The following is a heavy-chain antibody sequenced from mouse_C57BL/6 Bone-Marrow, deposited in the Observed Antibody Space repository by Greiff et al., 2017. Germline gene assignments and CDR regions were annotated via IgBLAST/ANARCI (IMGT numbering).Heavy chain of an antibody. CDR2: IYPSDSET. V-gene: IGHV1-61*01. CDR1: VYTFTSYW. D-gene: IGHD2-12*01. CDR3: GRSIVKYFDV. J-gene: IGHJ1*03. Sequence: VQLQQPGAELVRPGSSVKLSCKASVYTFTSYWMAWVKQRPGQGLEWIGNIYPSDSETHYNQKFKDKATVTVDKSSSTAYMQLSSLTSEDAAVYCGGRSIVKYFDVWGTGTTVTVSS.